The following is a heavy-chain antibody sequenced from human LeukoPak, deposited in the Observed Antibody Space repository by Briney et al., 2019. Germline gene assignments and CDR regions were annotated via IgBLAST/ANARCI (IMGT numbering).Heavy chain of an antibody. V-gene: IGHV3-7*03. J-gene: IGHJ4*02. CDR3: ARDGHPFDH. CDR1: GFTFRSYW. CDR2: IKQDGSEK. Sequence: GSLRLSCAASGFTFRSYWMSWVRQAPGKGLEWVANIKQDGSEKYYLDSVKGRFTISRDNAKKSLYLQMNSLRAEDTAVYYCARDGHPFDHWGQGTLVTVSS.